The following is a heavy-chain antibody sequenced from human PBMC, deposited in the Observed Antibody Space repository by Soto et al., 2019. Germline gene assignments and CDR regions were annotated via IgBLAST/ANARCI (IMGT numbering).Heavy chain of an antibody. D-gene: IGHD5-12*01. Sequence: SVKVSCTASGGTFSSYAISWVRQAPGQGLEWMGGIVASSGTANYAQKFQERVTITRDMSTSTAYMELSSLRSEDTAVYYCAAGGGYSGYDYYGYYYYGMDVWGQGTTVTVSS. CDR1: GGTFSSYA. J-gene: IGHJ6*02. V-gene: IGHV1-69*05. CDR2: IVASSGTA. CDR3: AAGGGYSGYDYYGYYYYGMDV.